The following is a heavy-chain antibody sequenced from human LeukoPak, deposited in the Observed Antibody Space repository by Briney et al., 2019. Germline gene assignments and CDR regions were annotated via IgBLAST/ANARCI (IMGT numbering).Heavy chain of an antibody. J-gene: IGHJ5*02. CDR1: GGTFSSFA. V-gene: IGHV1-69*05. CDR2: IIRVFGSP. Sequence: SVKVSCKASGGTFSSFAISWVRQAPGQGLEWMGGIIRVFGSPNYAQKFQGRVTITMDESTSTACMELSSLRSEDTAVYYCAREERFPHAWLDPWGQGTLVTVSS. D-gene: IGHD3-10*01. CDR3: AREERFPHAWLDP.